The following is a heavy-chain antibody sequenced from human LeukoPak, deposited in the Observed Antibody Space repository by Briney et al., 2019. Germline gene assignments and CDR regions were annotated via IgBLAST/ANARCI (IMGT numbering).Heavy chain of an antibody. D-gene: IGHD5-18*01. Sequence: GGSLRLSCVASGFTFSSYSMHWVRQAPGKGLEWVAVIWHDGTNKYYADSVKGRFTISRDNSKNTLYLQMNSLRAEDTAVYYCTRDVGHSALANWGQGGLVTVSS. CDR1: GFTFSSYS. CDR2: IWHDGTNK. CDR3: TRDVGHSALAN. J-gene: IGHJ4*02. V-gene: IGHV3-33*08.